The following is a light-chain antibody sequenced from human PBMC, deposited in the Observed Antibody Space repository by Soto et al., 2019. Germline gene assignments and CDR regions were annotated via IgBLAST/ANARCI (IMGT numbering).Light chain of an antibody. CDR3: SLYTSSGSLI. J-gene: IGLJ1*01. V-gene: IGLV2-18*01. Sequence: LTQPPSVSGSPGQSVTISCTGTTTDVANDNSVSWYQQAPDTAPKVIIFGVNNRPSGAPVRFSGSTSGNTASLTISGLQAEDEADYYCSLYTSSGSLIFGAGTKVTAL. CDR2: GVN. CDR1: TTDVANDNS.